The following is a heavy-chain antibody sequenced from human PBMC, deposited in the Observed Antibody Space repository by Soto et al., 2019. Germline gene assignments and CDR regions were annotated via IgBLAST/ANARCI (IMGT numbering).Heavy chain of an antibody. J-gene: IGHJ6*02. Sequence: ASLYVSFKASGYTFTGHYIHWVRQAPGRWRELMGRINPNSGVANYAQKFQGSVTLTRDTSISTASMEVSRLRYNDTAVYLCAREAENYYYCGMDVWGQGTTVNVSS. V-gene: IGHV1-2*02. CDR1: GYTFTGHY. CDR2: INPNSGVA. CDR3: AREAENYYYCGMDV.